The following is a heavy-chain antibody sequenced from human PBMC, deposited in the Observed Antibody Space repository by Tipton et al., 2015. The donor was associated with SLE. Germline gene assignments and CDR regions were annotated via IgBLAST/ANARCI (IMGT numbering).Heavy chain of an antibody. J-gene: IGHJ3*02. CDR3: ARIKTYYYDTSGYPGAFDI. V-gene: IGHV4-4*09. CDR2: IYTRGST. D-gene: IGHD3-22*01. CDR1: GASISSYY. Sequence: TLSLTCTVSGASISSYYWSWIRQPPGNGLQWIGYIYTRGSTNYNPSLKSRVTISVDTSKNQFSLKLSSVTAADTAVYYCARIKTYYYDTSGYPGAFDIWGQGTMVTVSS.